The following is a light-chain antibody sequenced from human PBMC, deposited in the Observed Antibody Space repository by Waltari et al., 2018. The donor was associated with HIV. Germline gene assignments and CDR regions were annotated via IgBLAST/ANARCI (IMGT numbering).Light chain of an antibody. CDR1: QTIATF. Sequence: DIQMTQSPSSLSASVGDRVTITCRASQTIATFLNWYQQTPGKAPNLLIHGASSLQGGVPSRFSGSGSGTHFTLTISNLQPEDFAVYYCQQSYSSPLTFGGGTKVEVK. CDR3: QQSYSSPLT. J-gene: IGKJ4*01. CDR2: GAS. V-gene: IGKV1-39*01.